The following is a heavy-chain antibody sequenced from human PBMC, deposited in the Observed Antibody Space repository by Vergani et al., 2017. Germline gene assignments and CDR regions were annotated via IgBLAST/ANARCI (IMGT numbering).Heavy chain of an antibody. CDR3: EIGSDNYN. D-gene: IGHD5-24*01. J-gene: IGHJ4*02. CDR1: GFTFRSHA. Sequence: EVQLLQSEGAVVQPGGSLRLSCVASGFTFRSHAMSWVRQGHGQGLEWCSRIKNTGDSTHYADSVKGRFTIYRDNSKNTLYLQMNSRRVENRAVYYGEIGSDNYNWGQGTLVTVSS. CDR2: IKNTGDST. V-gene: IGHV3-23*01.